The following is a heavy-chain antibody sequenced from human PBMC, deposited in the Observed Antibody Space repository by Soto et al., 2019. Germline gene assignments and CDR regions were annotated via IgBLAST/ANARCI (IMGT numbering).Heavy chain of an antibody. J-gene: IGHJ4*02. CDR1: GFTFSSYG. CDR3: AKDLGYSNYVPFDY. CDR2: ISYDGSNK. Sequence: LRLSCAASGFTFSSYGMHWVRQAPGKGLEWVAVISYDGSNKYYADSVKGRFTISRDNSKNTLYLQMNSLRAEDTAVYYCAKDLGYSNYVPFDYWGQGTLVTVSS. D-gene: IGHD4-4*01. V-gene: IGHV3-30*18.